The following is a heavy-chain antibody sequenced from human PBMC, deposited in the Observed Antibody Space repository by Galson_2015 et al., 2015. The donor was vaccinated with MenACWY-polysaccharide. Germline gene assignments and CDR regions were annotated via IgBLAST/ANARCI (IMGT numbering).Heavy chain of an antibody. J-gene: IGHJ3*01. D-gene: IGHD5-24*01. Sequence: SLRLSCAASGFTFGSYAMGWVRQAPGKGLEWVSSIGGSGLTTFYAESVKGRFTISRDNAQNILSLQMNSLRADDTARYLCAKVTEMASARRPFDGWGQGTMDTVSS. CDR1: GFTFGSYA. V-gene: IGHV3-23*01. CDR2: IGGSGLTT. CDR3: AKVTEMASARRPFDG.